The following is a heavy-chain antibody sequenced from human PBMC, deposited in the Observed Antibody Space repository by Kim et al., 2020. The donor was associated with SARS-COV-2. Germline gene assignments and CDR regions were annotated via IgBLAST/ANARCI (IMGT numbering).Heavy chain of an antibody. CDR3: AKDLFDSSGLDY. D-gene: IGHD3-22*01. Sequence: FEGDPVKGRFTISRDNSQSTLHLQMNSLTDADTAVYYCAKDLFDSSGLDYWGQGTLVTVSS. V-gene: IGHV3-30*02. J-gene: IGHJ4*02.